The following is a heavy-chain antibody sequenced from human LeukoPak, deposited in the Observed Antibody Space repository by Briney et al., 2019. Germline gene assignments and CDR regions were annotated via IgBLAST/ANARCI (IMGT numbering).Heavy chain of an antibody. V-gene: IGHV1-18*01. Sequence: GASVKVSCKASGYTFTSYGISWVRQAPGQGLEWMGWISAYNGNTNYAQKLQGRVTVTTDTSTSTAYMELRSLRSDDTAVYYCARDPTPMTTVTTDYWGQGTLVTVSS. D-gene: IGHD4-17*01. J-gene: IGHJ4*02. CDR1: GYTFTSYG. CDR3: ARDPTPMTTVTTDY. CDR2: ISAYNGNT.